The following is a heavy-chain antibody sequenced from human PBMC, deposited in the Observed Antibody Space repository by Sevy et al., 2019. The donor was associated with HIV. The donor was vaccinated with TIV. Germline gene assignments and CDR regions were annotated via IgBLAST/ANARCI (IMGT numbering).Heavy chain of an antibody. J-gene: IGHJ5*02. V-gene: IGHV4-30-2*01. D-gene: IGHD1-26*01. CDR2: IYHSGST. CDR3: ARVVLLSEWGGWFDP. CDR1: GGSISSGGYS. Sequence: SETLSLTCAVSGGSISSGGYSWSWIRQPPGKGLEWIGYIYHSGSTCYNPSLKSRVTISVDRSKNQFSLKLSSVTAADTAVYYCARVVLLSEWGGWFDPWGQGTLVTVSS.